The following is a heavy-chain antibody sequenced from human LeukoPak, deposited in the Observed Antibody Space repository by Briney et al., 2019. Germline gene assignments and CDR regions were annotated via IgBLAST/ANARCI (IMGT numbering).Heavy chain of an antibody. V-gene: IGHV4-30-4*08. Sequence: NPSETLSLTCTVSGGSISSGGYYWSWIRQHPGKGLEWIGYIYYSGSTYYNPSLKSRVTISVDTSKNQFSLKLSSVTAADTAVYYCARCVAAPQVNWFDPWGQGTLVTVSS. J-gene: IGHJ5*02. D-gene: IGHD2-15*01. CDR2: IYYSGST. CDR3: ARCVAAPQVNWFDP. CDR1: GGSISSGGYY.